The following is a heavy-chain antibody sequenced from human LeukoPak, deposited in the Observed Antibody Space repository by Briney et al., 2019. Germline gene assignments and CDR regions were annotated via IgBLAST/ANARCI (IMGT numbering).Heavy chain of an antibody. CDR2: IWYDGSNK. V-gene: IGHV3-33*01. D-gene: IGHD3-10*01. Sequence: GGSLRLSCAASGFSFSRCGMHWVRQAPGKGLEWVAFIWYDGSNKYYTESVKGRFSISRDNSKNTLYLQMNSLRAEDTAVYYCAGERPPGPPYGSGSPDYWGQGTLVTVSS. J-gene: IGHJ4*02. CDR1: GFSFSRCG. CDR3: AGERPPGPPYGSGSPDY.